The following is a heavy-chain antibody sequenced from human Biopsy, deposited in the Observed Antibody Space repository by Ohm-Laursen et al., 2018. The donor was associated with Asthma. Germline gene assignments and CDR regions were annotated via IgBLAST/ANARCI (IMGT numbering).Heavy chain of an antibody. V-gene: IGHV3-66*01. J-gene: IGHJ4*02. CDR3: ARGDSSNWSHYYFDY. CDR1: GFAVSRDH. CDR2: IYSGGTS. Sequence: SLRLSCTASGFAVSRDHMFWVRQAPGKGLEWVSVIYSGGTSRTADSVRGRFTISRDNAKNSLYLQMNSLRAEDTAVYYCARGDSSNWSHYYFDYWGQGTLVTVSS. D-gene: IGHD3-22*01.